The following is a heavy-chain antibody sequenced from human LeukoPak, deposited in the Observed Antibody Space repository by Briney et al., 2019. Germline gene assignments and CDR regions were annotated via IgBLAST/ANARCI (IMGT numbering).Heavy chain of an antibody. J-gene: IGHJ3*02. CDR2: IYHSGST. V-gene: IGHV4-4*02. Sequence: SGTLSLTCAVSGGSISSGNWWTWVRQAPGKGLEWIGEIYHSGSTNYNPSLKSRVTISVDKSKNHFSLKLSSVTAADTAVYYCARYCGGDCYIMNAFDIWGQGTMVTVSS. D-gene: IGHD2-21*02. CDR1: GGSISSGNW. CDR3: ARYCGGDCYIMNAFDI.